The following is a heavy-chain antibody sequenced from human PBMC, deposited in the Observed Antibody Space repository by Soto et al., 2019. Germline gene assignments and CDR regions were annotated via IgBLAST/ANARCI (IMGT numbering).Heavy chain of an antibody. V-gene: IGHV3-64D*08. CDR3: VKDLGSPLRWGNWFDP. J-gene: IGHJ5*02. D-gene: IGHD5-12*01. Sequence: GGSLRLSCSASGFTFSSYAMHWVRQAPGKGLEYVSAISSNGGSTYYADSVKGRFTISRDNSKNTLYLQMSSLRAEDTAVYYCVKDLGSPLRWGNWFDPWGQGTLVTVSS. CDR2: ISSNGGST. CDR1: GFTFSSYA.